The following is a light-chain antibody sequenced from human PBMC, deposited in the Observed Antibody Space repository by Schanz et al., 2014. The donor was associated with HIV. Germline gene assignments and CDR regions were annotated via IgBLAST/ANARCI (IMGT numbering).Light chain of an antibody. CDR3: QQYDRSPYT. V-gene: IGKV3-20*01. CDR1: ESVSSSL. CDR2: GAS. J-gene: IGKJ4*01. Sequence: EIVLTHSPATLSLSPGERATLSCRASESVSSSLLAWYQETPGQAHRLLIFGASTRATGIPARFSGSGSGTDFTLTISRLEPEDFAVYYCQQYDRSPYTFGGGTKVQI.